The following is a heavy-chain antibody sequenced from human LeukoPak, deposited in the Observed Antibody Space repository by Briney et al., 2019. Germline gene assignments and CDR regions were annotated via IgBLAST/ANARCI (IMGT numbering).Heavy chain of an antibody. CDR3: ARDPTCYYDSSGLPYYFDY. V-gene: IGHV3-20*04. Sequence: GGSLRLSCAASGFTFDDYGMSWVRQAPGKGLEWVSGINWNGGSTGYADSVKGRFTISRDNAKNSLYPQMNSLRAEDTALYYCARDPTCYYDSSGLPYYFDYWGQGTLVTVSS. CDR2: INWNGGST. J-gene: IGHJ4*02. D-gene: IGHD3-22*01. CDR1: GFTFDDYG.